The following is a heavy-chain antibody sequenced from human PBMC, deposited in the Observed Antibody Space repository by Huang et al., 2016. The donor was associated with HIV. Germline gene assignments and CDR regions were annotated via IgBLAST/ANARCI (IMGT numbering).Heavy chain of an antibody. CDR3: ARRYNSRRDY. CDR1: GGSFSGYY. CDR2: IKHSANT. J-gene: IGHJ4*02. D-gene: IGHD3-22*01. Sequence: QVQLEQWGAGLLKASETLSLTCAVYGGSFSGYYLNWLRQAPGKGLEWVGEIKHSANTNYNPSLKSRVNMSVDTSKSQFSLYLTSLSAADTGTYFCARRYNSRRDYWGRGTLVTVHS. V-gene: IGHV4-34*02.